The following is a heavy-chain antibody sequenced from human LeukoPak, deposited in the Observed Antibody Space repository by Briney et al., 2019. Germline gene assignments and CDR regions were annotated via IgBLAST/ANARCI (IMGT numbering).Heavy chain of an antibody. CDR3: ARDCSVNDGTICY. CDR1: GFTFSHYS. Sequence: SGGSLRLSCAASGFTFSHYSMNWVRQAPGKGLDWVSSISSSSSFIYYADSVKGRFTISRNNAKNSLYLQMNSLRAEDTAVYYCARDCSVNDGTICYWGQGTLATVSS. CDR2: ISSSSSFI. V-gene: IGHV3-21*01. J-gene: IGHJ4*02. D-gene: IGHD2-2*01.